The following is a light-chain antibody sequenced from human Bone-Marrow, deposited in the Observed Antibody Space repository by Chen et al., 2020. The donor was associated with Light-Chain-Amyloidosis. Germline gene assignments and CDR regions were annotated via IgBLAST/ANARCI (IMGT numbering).Light chain of an antibody. V-gene: IGKV3-20*01. J-gene: IGKJ3*01. CDR2: GAS. Sequence: EIVFTQSPVTLSLSPGESATLSCRASQSVSSSSLAWYQQKPGQAPRLLVHGASSRATGVPDRFSGSGSGTDFTLTISRLEPEDFAMYYCQQYGSSPFTFGPGTKVDIK. CDR1: QSVSSSS. CDR3: QQYGSSPFT.